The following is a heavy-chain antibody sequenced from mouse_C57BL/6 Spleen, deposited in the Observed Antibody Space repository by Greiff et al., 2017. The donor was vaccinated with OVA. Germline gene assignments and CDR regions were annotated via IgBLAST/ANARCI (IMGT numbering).Heavy chain of an antibody. CDR2: INPNNGGT. CDR3: ARSWDDYFDY. Sequence: VQLKQSGPELVKPGASVKISCKASGYTFTDYYMNWVKQSHGKSLEWIGDINPNNGGTSYNQKFKGKATLTVDKSSSTAYMELRSLTSEDSAVYYCARSWDDYFDYWGQGTTLTVSS. D-gene: IGHD4-1*01. J-gene: IGHJ2*01. CDR1: GYTFTDYY. V-gene: IGHV1-26*01.